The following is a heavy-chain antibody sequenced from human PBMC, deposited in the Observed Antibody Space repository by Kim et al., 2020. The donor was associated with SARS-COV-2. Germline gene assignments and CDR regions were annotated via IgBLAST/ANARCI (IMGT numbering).Heavy chain of an antibody. J-gene: IGHJ5*02. D-gene: IGHD3-10*01. CDR3: ARIPSGSYVSWFDP. CDR2: IYYSGST. Sequence: SETLSLTCTVSGGSISSGGYYWSWIRQHPGKGLEWIGYIYYSGSTNYNPSLKSRVTISVDTSKNQFSLKLSSVTAADTAVYYCARIPSGSYVSWFDPWGQGTLVTVSS. V-gene: IGHV4-61*08. CDR1: GGSISSGGYY.